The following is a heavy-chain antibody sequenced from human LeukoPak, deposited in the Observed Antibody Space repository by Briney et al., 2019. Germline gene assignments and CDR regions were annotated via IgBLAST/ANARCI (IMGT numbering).Heavy chain of an antibody. CDR3: ARDRYYYGSGVGLGWFDP. CDR2: IIPISGTA. J-gene: IGHJ5*02. Sequence: SVKVSCKASGGTFSSYAISWVRQAPGQGLEWMGGIIPISGTANYAQKFQGRVTITADESTSTAYMELSSLRSEDTAVYYCARDRYYYGSGVGLGWFDPWGQGTLVTVSS. V-gene: IGHV1-69*13. D-gene: IGHD3-10*01. CDR1: GGTFSSYA.